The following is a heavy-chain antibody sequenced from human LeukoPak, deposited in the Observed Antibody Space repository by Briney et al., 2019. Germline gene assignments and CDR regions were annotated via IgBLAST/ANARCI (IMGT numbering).Heavy chain of an antibody. CDR1: GFTFSSYG. CDR2: IRYDGSNK. J-gene: IGHJ4*02. CDR3: AKDRSRGYSYGYEPDY. Sequence: PGGSLRLSCAASGFTFSSYGMHWVRQAPGKGLEWVAFIRYDGSNKYYADSVKGRFTISRDNSKNTLYLQMNSLRAEDTAVYYCAKDRSRGYSYGYEPDYWGQGTLVTVSS. V-gene: IGHV3-30*02. D-gene: IGHD5-18*01.